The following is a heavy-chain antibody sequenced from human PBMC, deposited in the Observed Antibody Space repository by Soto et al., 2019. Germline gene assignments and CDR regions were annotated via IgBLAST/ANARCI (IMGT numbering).Heavy chain of an antibody. CDR1: DGSISTSSYY. CDR2: IFYTGRT. CDR3: ASYGRGTYYYGYYFHY. Sequence: SETLSLTRTVSDGSISTSSYYWGWIRQSPGKGLEWIGTIFYTGRTYYNPSLESRVTLSVDTSKNQFSLHLTSVTAADTAVYYCASYGRGTYYYGYYFHYWGQGTPVTVSS. V-gene: IGHV4-39*01. J-gene: IGHJ4*02. D-gene: IGHD3-10*01.